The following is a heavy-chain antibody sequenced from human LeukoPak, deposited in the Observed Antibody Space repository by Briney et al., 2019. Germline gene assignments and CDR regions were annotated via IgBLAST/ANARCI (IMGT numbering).Heavy chain of an antibody. CDR3: ARAQGSSAYYCDH. CDR2: IYSGGYT. V-gene: IGHV3-66*02. J-gene: IGHJ4*02. Sequence: PGGSLRLSCAVSGLTVSRTHMSWVRQAPGKGPEWVSVIYSGGYTYYADSVRGRFTISRDNSKNTVYLQMNSLKTEDTAVYYCARAQGSSAYYCDHWGQGALVTASS. D-gene: IGHD3-16*01. CDR1: GLTVSRTH.